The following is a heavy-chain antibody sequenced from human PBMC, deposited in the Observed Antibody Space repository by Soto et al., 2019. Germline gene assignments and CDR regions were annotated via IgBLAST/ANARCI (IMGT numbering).Heavy chain of an antibody. CDR1: GGSISSGGYS. J-gene: IGHJ6*02. V-gene: IGHV4-30-2*01. Sequence: PSETLSLTCAVSGGSISSGGYSWSWIRQPPGKGLEWIGYIYHSGSTYYNPSLKSRVTISVDRSKNQFSLKLSSVTAEDTAVYYCARDLGRWPQEYHYYFGMDVWGQGTTVTVSS. CDR3: ARDLGRWPQEYHYYFGMDV. CDR2: IYHSGST.